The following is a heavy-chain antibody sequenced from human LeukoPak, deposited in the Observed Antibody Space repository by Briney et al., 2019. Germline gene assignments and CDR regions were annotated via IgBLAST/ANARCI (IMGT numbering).Heavy chain of an antibody. CDR2: ISGSSSYI. D-gene: IGHD2-21*02. V-gene: IGHV3-21*01. Sequence: GGSLRLSCAASGFTFSSYSMNWVRQAPGKGLEWVSSISGSSSYIYYADSVKGRFTISRDNAKNSLYVQMNSLRAEDTAVYYCARVSVICGGDCIDYWGQGTLVTVSS. CDR1: GFTFSSYS. CDR3: ARVSVICGGDCIDY. J-gene: IGHJ4*02.